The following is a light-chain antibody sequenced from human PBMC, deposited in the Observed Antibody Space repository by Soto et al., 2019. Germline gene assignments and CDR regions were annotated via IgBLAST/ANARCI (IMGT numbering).Light chain of an antibody. V-gene: IGKV3-20*01. Sequence: EIVFTQSPVTLSLSPGERATLSCRASQSVGSSHLAWYQQKPGQAPRLLIYGASNRATGIPDRFSGSGSGTDFTLTINSLQSEDFAVYYCQQYNNWPMWTFGQGTKVDIK. CDR1: QSVGSSH. J-gene: IGKJ1*01. CDR2: GAS. CDR3: QQYNNWPMWT.